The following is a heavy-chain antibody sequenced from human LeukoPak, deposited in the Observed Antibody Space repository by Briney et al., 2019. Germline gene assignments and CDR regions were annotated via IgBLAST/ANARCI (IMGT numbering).Heavy chain of an antibody. V-gene: IGHV1-69*05. CDR3: ARALGRRFDY. J-gene: IGHJ4*02. D-gene: IGHD3-16*01. CDR2: IIPIFGTA. Sequence: GASVKVSCKASGGTFSSYAISWVRQAPGQGLEWMGGIIPIFGTANYAQKFQGRVTMTTDTSTSTAYMELRSLRSDDTAVYYCARALGRRFDYWDQGTLVTVSS. CDR1: GGTFSSYA.